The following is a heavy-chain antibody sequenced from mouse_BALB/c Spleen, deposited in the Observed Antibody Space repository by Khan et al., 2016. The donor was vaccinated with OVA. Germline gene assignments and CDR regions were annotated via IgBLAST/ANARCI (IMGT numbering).Heavy chain of an antibody. CDR3: VCEGAYHRYGGWFAY. CDR2: INPSNNYT. D-gene: IGHD2-14*01. CDR1: GYTFTSYT. Sequence: VQLQQSGAELARPGASVKMSCKASGYTFTSYTIHWVRQRPGQALEWIGHINPSNNYTNYNQNFKDKAALIVDKSSSTAYMQLSSLTSEDSAVFYCVCEGAYHRYGGWFAYWGQGTLVTVSA. J-gene: IGHJ3*01. V-gene: IGHV1-4*01.